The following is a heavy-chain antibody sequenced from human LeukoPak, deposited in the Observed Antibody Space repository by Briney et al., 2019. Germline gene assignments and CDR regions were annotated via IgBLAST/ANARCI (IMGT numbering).Heavy chain of an antibody. CDR3: VKDKYPVVVAATLDY. Sequence: PGGSLRLSCSASGFPFSSYAMHWVRQAPGKGLEYVSAISDSGGSTYYADSVKGRFTISRDNSKNMLYLQMNSLRAEDTAVYYCVKDKYPVVVAATLDYWGQGILVTVSS. V-gene: IGHV3-64D*09. CDR2: ISDSGGST. J-gene: IGHJ4*02. CDR1: GFPFSSYA. D-gene: IGHD2-15*01.